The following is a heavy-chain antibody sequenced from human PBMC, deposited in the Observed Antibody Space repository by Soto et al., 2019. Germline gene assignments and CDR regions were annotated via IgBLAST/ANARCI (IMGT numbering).Heavy chain of an antibody. D-gene: IGHD6-13*01. CDR2: IIPIFGTA. J-gene: IGHJ5*02. CDR1: GGTFSSYA. Sequence: QVQLVQSGAEVKKHGSSVKVSCKASGGTFSSYAISWVRQAPGQGLEWMGGIIPIFGTANYAQKFQGRVTITADEYTSTAYMELSSLRSEDAAVYYWAREQQLVLVGWFGPWGEGTLVTVSS. V-gene: IGHV1-69*01. CDR3: AREQQLVLVGWFGP.